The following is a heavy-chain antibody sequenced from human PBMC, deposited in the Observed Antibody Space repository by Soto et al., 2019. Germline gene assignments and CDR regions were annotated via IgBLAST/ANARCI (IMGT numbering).Heavy chain of an antibody. Sequence: EVQLVESGGGLVQPGRSLRLSCAASGFTFEDYDMHWVRQAPGKGLEWVSGIRWTSGRIGYADSVKGRFTISRDHAKNSLYQQMNSLRAEDTALYYCAKDLVYDFWIGSPGLVHNGFDPWGQGTLVTVSS. CDR2: IRWTSGRI. D-gene: IGHD3-3*01. CDR1: GFTFEDYD. V-gene: IGHV3-9*01. CDR3: AKDLVYDFWIGSPGLVHNGFDP. J-gene: IGHJ5*02.